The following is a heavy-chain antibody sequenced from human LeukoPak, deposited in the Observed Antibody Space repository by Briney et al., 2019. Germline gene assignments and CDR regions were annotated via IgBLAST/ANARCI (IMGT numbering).Heavy chain of an antibody. CDR1: GYTFTSYG. J-gene: IGHJ3*02. CDR3: ARGYDFWSGYYSEMENDAFDI. D-gene: IGHD3-3*01. Sequence: ASVKVSCKASGYTFTSYGINWVRQATGQGLEWMGWMNPNSGNTGYAQKFQGRVTMTRNTSISTAYMELSSLRSEDTAVYYCARGYDFWSGYYSEMENDAFDIWGQGTMVTVSS. CDR2: MNPNSGNT. V-gene: IGHV1-8*01.